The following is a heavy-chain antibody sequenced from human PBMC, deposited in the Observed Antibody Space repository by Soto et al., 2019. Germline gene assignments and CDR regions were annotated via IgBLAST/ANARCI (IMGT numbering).Heavy chain of an antibody. CDR1: GDSVSTNSAT. CDR3: ARLVGNSWLDS. V-gene: IGHV6-1*01. Sequence: SQTLSLTCAISGDSVSTNSATWDWFRQSPSRGLEWLGRTYYRSRWFHDYAVSVKSRITISPDTSNNQLSLQLTSVTPDDTAVDYCARLVGNSWLDSWGQGTLVTVSS. D-gene: IGHD2-2*01. J-gene: IGHJ5*01. CDR2: TYYRSRWFH.